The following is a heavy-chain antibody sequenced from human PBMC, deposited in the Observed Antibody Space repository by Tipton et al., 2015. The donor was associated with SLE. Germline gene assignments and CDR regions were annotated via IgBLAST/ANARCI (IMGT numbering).Heavy chain of an antibody. CDR1: GGSISSYY. V-gene: IGHV4-4*07. Sequence: TLSLTCTVSGGSISSYYWSWIRQPAGKGLEWIGRIYTSGSTNYNPSLKSRVTMSVDTSKNQFSLKLSSVTAADTAVYYCARGDYYDSSGHDAFDIWGQGTMVTVSS. CDR3: ARGDYYDSSGHDAFDI. J-gene: IGHJ3*02. CDR2: IYTSGST. D-gene: IGHD3-22*01.